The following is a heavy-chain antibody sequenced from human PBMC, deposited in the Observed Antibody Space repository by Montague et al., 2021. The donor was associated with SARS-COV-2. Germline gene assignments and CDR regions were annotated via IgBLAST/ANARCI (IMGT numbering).Heavy chain of an antibody. J-gene: IGHJ4*02. CDR2: TYYRSKWYN. CDR1: GDSVSRNSAA. D-gene: IGHD1-26*01. CDR3: ARTSASSDY. V-gene: IGHV6-1*01. Sequence: CAISGDSVSRNSAAWNWIRQSPSRGLEWLGRTYYRSKWYNDYAVSVKSRITINLDTSKNQISLQLNSVTPEDTAVYHCARTSASSDYWGQGTLVTVSS.